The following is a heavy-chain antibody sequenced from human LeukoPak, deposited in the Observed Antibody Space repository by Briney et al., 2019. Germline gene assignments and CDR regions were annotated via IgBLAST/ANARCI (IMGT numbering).Heavy chain of an antibody. CDR3: ARARSPSSGYLLRDHNWFDP. CDR1: GYTLTSYY. CDR2: INPSGGST. V-gene: IGHV1-46*01. J-gene: IGHJ5*02. D-gene: IGHD3-22*01. Sequence: ASVKVSCKASGYTLTSYYMHWVRQAPGQGLEWMGIINPSGGSTSYAQKFQGRVTITTDESTSTAYMELSSLRSEDTAVYYCARARSPSSGYLLRDHNWFDPWGQGTLVTVSS.